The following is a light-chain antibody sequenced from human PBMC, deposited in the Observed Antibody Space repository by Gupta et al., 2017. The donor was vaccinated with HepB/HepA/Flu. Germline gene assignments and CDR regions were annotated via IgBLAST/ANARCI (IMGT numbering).Light chain of an antibody. CDR3: NSRDSSGNHLDVV. Sequence: SSELTQDPAVSVALGQTVRSTCQGDSLRSYYASWYQQKPGQAPVLVIYGKNNRPSGIPDRFSGSSSGNTSSLTITVAQAEDEADYYCNSRDSSGNHLDVVFGGGTKLTVL. CDR1: SLRSYY. V-gene: IGLV3-19*01. J-gene: IGLJ2*01. CDR2: GKN.